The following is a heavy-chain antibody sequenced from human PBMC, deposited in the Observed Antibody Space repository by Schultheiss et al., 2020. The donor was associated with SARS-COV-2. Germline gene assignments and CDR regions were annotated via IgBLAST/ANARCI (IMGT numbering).Heavy chain of an antibody. V-gene: IGHV3-23*01. CDR3: AKSQIRGAYSSDRFDY. Sequence: GESLKISCAASGFTFSSYAMSWVRQAPGKGLEWVSAISGSGGSTYYADSVKGRFTISRDNSKNTLYLQMNSLRAEDTAVYYCAKSQIRGAYSSDRFDYWGQGTLVTVSS. CDR1: GFTFSSYA. D-gene: IGHD6-19*01. CDR2: ISGSGGST. J-gene: IGHJ4*02.